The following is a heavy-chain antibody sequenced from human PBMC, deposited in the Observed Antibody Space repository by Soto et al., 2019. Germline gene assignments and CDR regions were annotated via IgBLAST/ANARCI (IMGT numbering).Heavy chain of an antibody. V-gene: IGHV1-69*05. J-gene: IGHJ6*02. CDR2: IIPIFRTP. CDR1: GGTFDTFA. Sequence: QVELVQSGAEVVKPGSSVKVSCKASGGTFDTFAISWVRQAPGRGLEWMGGIIPIFRTPDYGQKLQGRVTITPEESTTTAYMELSSLRSEDTAMYYSASDKDLEQLRGNYYYTSDARGQGTTVTFSS. D-gene: IGHD1-1*01. CDR3: ASDKDLEQLRGNYYYTSDA.